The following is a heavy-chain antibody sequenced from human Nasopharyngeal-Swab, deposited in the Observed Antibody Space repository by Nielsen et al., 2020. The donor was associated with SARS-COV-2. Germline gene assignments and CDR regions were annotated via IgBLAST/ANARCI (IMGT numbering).Heavy chain of an antibody. Sequence: GESLKISCVASGFNFHTYALHWVRQAPGTGLEWVAIISYDGSNQFYADSVKGRFTVSRDNSKNTLYLQMSSLTREDTAIYYCARGEDGVYYYYGMDVWGQGTTVTVSS. V-gene: IGHV3-30*04. D-gene: IGHD4-17*01. CDR2: ISYDGSNQ. CDR3: ARGEDGVYYYYGMDV. CDR1: GFNFHTYA. J-gene: IGHJ6*02.